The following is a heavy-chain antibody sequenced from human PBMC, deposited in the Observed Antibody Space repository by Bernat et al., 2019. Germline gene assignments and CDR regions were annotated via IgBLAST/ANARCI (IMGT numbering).Heavy chain of an antibody. CDR1: GFTFSSYE. D-gene: IGHD6-19*01. Sequence: EVQLVESGGGLVQPGGSLRLSCAASGFTFSSYEMNWVRQAPGKGLEWVSYISSSGSTIYYADSVKGLFTIPRDNAKTSLYLQMNSLRAADTAVSYCAREALSEQWLVPDFDYWGQGTLVTVSS. V-gene: IGHV3-48*03. CDR2: ISSSGSTI. CDR3: AREALSEQWLVPDFDY. J-gene: IGHJ4*02.